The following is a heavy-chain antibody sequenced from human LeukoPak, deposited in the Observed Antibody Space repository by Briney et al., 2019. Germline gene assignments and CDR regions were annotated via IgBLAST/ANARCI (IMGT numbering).Heavy chain of an antibody. CDR1: GGSVSSYY. Sequence: SETLSLTCTVSGGSVSSYYWSWIRQPPGKGLEWIGYIYYSGSTNCNPSLKSRVTISVDTSKNQFSLKLNSITTADTAVYYCARVRLSGTYLDAFDIWGQGTMVTVSS. D-gene: IGHD1-26*01. V-gene: IGHV4-59*02. J-gene: IGHJ3*02. CDR2: IYYSGST. CDR3: ARVRLSGTYLDAFDI.